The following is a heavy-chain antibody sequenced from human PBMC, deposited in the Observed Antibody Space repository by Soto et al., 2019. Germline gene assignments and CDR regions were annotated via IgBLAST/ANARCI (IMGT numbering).Heavy chain of an antibody. CDR1: GFTFDDYA. CDR2: ISWNSGSI. CDR3: AKAYYYDARGIDY. D-gene: IGHD3-22*01. Sequence: PGGSLRLSCAASGFTFDDYAMHWVRQAPGKGLEWVSGISWNSGSIGYADSVKGRFTISRDNAKNSLYLQMNSLRAEDTALYYGAKAYYYDARGIDYWGQGTLVTVSS. J-gene: IGHJ4*02. V-gene: IGHV3-9*01.